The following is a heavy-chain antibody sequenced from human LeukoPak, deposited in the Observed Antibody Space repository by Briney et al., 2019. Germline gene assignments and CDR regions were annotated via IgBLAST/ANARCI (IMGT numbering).Heavy chain of an antibody. V-gene: IGHV4-59*08. D-gene: IGHD1-14*01. CDR3: ARHAQRTGKDYYFDS. CDR1: GGSISNYY. J-gene: IGHJ4*02. CDR2: ISGSGST. Sequence: SETLSLTCIVSGGSISNYYWSWVRQPPGKGLEWIGYISGSGSTNYNTSLKSRVTLSVDRSGSQLSLKLNSVTAADTAVYFCARHAQRTGKDYYFDSWGQGTLVTVSS.